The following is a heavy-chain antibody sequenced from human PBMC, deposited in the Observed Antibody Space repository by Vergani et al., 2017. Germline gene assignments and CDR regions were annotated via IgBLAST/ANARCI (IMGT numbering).Heavy chain of an antibody. V-gene: IGHV4-59*02. CDR3: ARLSYDTTPYLQGGYDC. CDR1: GASVNSYY. D-gene: IGHD3-22*01. CDR2: VSFRGDT. Sequence: QVKLQESGPGLVKPSETLSLTCTVSGASVNSYYWSRIRQPPGKGLEWMGYVSFRGDTLYDPSVKGRMTISLNTSSNQFSLYLTSVTAADTAVYYCARLSYDTTPYLQGGYDCWGQGTLVSVSS. J-gene: IGHJ4*02.